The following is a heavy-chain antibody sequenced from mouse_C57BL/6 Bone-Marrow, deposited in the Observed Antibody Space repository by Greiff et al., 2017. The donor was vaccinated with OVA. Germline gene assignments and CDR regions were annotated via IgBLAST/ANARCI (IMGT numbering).Heavy chain of an antibody. V-gene: IGHV2-2*01. CDR2: IWSGGST. D-gene: IGHD2-3*01. CDR1: GFSLTSYG. Sequence: VQLQESGPGLVQPSQSLSITCTVSGFSLTSYGVHWVRQSPGKGLEWLGVIWSGGSTDYNAAFISRLSISKDNSKSQVFFKMNSLQADDTAIYYCARNQDGYWFAYWGQGTLVTVSA. CDR3: ARNQDGYWFAY. J-gene: IGHJ3*01.